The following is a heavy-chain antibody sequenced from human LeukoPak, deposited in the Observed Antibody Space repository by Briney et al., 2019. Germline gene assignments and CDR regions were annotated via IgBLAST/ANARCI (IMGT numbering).Heavy chain of an antibody. V-gene: IGHV1-2*02. CDR3: ARDADSRDSFEY. J-gene: IGHJ4*02. Sequence: ASVKVSCKASGYTFTGYYMHWVRQAPGQGLEWMGWINPNSGGTNYAQKFQGRVTMTRDTSISTAYMELSRLRSDDTAVYYCARDADSRDSFEYWGQGTLVTVSS. D-gene: IGHD3-22*01. CDR1: GYTFTGYY. CDR2: INPNSGGT.